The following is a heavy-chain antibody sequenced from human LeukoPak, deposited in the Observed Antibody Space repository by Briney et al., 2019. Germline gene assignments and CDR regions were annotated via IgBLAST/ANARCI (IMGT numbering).Heavy chain of an antibody. Sequence: ASAKVSCKASGYTFTSYGISWVRQAPGQGLEWMGWISAYNGNTNYAQKLQGRVTMTTDTSTSTAYMELRSLRSDDTAVYYCARVSGGDIVVVVAATLENWFDPWGQGTLVTVSS. D-gene: IGHD2-15*01. CDR2: ISAYNGNT. CDR3: ARVSGGDIVVVVAATLENWFDP. CDR1: GYTFTSYG. V-gene: IGHV1-18*04. J-gene: IGHJ5*02.